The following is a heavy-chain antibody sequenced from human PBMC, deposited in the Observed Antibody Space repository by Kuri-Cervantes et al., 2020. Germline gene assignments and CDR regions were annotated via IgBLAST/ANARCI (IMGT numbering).Heavy chain of an antibody. CDR2: IYSGGST. V-gene: IGHV3-53*01. J-gene: IGHJ6*02. Sequence: GGSLRLSCAASGFTVSSNYMSWVRQAPGKGLEWVSVIYSGGSTYYADSVKGRFTISRDNAKNSLYLQMNSLRDEDTAVYYCARRIAVAGIGYYYYGMDVWGQGTMVTVSS. CDR1: GFTVSSNY. CDR3: ARRIAVAGIGYYYYGMDV. D-gene: IGHD6-19*01.